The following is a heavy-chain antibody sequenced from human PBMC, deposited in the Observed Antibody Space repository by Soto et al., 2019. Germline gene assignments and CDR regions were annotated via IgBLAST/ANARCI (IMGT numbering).Heavy chain of an antibody. CDR3: AKGFSYYYYYCMDV. Sequence: GGSLRLSCAASGFTFSSYGMHWVRQAPGKGLEWVAVISYDGSNKYYADSVKGRFTISRDNSKNTLYLQMNSLRAEDTAVYYCAKGFSYYYYYCMDVWGQGTTVTVSS. CDR1: GFTFSSYG. CDR2: ISYDGSNK. J-gene: IGHJ6*02. V-gene: IGHV3-30*18.